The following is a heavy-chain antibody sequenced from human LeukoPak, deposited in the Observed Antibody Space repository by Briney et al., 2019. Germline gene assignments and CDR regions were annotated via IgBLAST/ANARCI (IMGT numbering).Heavy chain of an antibody. D-gene: IGHD3-9*01. CDR1: GFTFGNYE. Sequence: PGGSLRLSCAASGFTFGNYEMNWVRQAPGKGLEWISYIIGSGDTIYYADSVRGRFTISRDNAKNSLYLQMNSLRAEDTAVYYCARGGYDILTGRTDFDYWGQGTLVTVSS. CDR2: IIGSGDTI. V-gene: IGHV3-48*03. CDR3: ARGGYDILTGRTDFDY. J-gene: IGHJ4*02.